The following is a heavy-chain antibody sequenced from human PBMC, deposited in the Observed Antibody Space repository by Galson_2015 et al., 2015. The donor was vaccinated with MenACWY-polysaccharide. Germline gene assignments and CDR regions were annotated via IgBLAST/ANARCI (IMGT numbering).Heavy chain of an antibody. V-gene: IGHV4-59*01. D-gene: IGHD6-19*01. J-gene: IGHJ3*02. Sequence: NPSFKSRVTISVDTSKNQFSLKLNSVTAADTAVYYCARVRVAGPRVGTFDIWSQGTLVAVSS. CDR3: ARVRVAGPRVGTFDI.